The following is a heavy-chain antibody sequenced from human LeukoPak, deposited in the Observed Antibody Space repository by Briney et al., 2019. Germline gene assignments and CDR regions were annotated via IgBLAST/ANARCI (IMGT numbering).Heavy chain of an antibody. CDR1: GFTFSNAW. Sequence: PGGSLRLSCAASGFTFSNAWMSWVRQAPGKGLEWVGRIKSKTDGGTTDYAAPVKGRFTISRDDSKNTLYLQMNSLKTEDTAVYYCTTARYDSSGYTAFDYWGQGTLVTVSS. CDR3: TTARYDSSGYTAFDY. J-gene: IGHJ4*02. D-gene: IGHD3-22*01. V-gene: IGHV3-15*01. CDR2: IKSKTDGGTT.